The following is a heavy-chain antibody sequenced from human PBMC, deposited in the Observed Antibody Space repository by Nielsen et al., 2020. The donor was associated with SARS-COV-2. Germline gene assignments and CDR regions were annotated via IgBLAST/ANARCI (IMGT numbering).Heavy chain of an antibody. J-gene: IGHJ4*02. CDR1: GFTFNHYG. D-gene: IGHD6-6*01. CDR2: ISLSSDHI. CDR3: AKDIKGRIYSAPDY. V-gene: IGHV3-21*04. Sequence: GESLKISCSASGFTFNHYGVNWVRQAPGKGLEWVSFISLSSDHIHYADSVKGRFTISRDNAKNSLYLQMNGLRAEDTALYYCAKDIKGRIYSAPDYWGQGTLVTVSS.